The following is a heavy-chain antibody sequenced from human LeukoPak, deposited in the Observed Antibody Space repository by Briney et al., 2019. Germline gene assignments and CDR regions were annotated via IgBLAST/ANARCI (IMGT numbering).Heavy chain of an antibody. CDR1: VGTFSSYA. J-gene: IGHJ5*01. CDR3: ARGPGAYASGGDS. V-gene: IGHV1-69*04. Sequence: SVKVSCKASVGTFSSYAISWVRQAPGQGLEGMGRIIPILGIANYAQKFQGRVTITADKSTSTAYIELSSLRSQDTAVYYCARGPGAYASGGDSWGPGTLVTVSS. D-gene: IGHD2-8*02. CDR2: IIPILGIA.